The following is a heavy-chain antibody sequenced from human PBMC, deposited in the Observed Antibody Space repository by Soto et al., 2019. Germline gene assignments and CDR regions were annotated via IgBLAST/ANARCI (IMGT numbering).Heavy chain of an antibody. D-gene: IGHD2-2*01. CDR1: GYTFTNYA. J-gene: IGHJ6*02. Sequence: ASEKVSCMDSGYTFTNYAMHWVRQAPGQRLTWMGWIHAGNGNTKYSQKFQGRVTITRETSASTAHLELSSLRSEDTAGYYCASDACCATSCHTQENYYAIDVWGQGILVTVSS. V-gene: IGHV1-3*01. CDR3: ASDACCATSCHTQENYYAIDV. CDR2: IHAGNGNT.